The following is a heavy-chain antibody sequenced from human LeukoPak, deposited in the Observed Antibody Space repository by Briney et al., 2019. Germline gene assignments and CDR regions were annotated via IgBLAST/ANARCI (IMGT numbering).Heavy chain of an antibody. V-gene: IGHV4-59*01. CDR1: GGSFSSYY. J-gene: IGHJ4*02. CDR3: ASHKGRATAVDY. Sequence: SETLSLTCTVSGGSFSSYYWTWIRQPPGKGLQWIGYIYYIGSTSYSPSLKSRVAMSVDTSKNQFSLKLSSVTAADTAVYYCASHKGRATAVDYWGQGTLVTVSS. D-gene: IGHD2-21*02. CDR2: IYYIGST.